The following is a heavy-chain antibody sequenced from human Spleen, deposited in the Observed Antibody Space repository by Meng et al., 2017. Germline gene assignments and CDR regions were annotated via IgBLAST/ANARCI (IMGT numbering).Heavy chain of an antibody. Sequence: QLQRQKSGPGLVKPSETLSLACIVSGGSFSNTNNYWVWIRQTPGKGLEWVAYVYFNGITKYNPSLETRLTTSIDTSRNQFSLTMTSVTAADTAVYYCARDKSVNDFGYFDYWGQGSLVTVPS. CDR3: ARDKSVNDFGYFDY. CDR2: VYFNGIT. CDR1: GGSFSNTNNY. V-gene: IGHV4-61*05. J-gene: IGHJ4*02. D-gene: IGHD1-1*01.